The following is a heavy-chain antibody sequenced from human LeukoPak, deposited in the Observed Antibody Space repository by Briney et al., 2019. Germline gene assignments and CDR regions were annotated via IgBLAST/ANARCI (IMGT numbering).Heavy chain of an antibody. J-gene: IGHJ5*02. CDR3: ARLRYYYDSGGYRHNWFDP. Sequence: GRSLRLSCVASGFTFSSYGMHWVRQAPGKGLEWVAVIWFDGSDKYYADSVKGRFTISRDNSKNSLYLQMNSLRAEDTAVYYCARLRYYYDSGGYRHNWFDPWGQGTLVTVSS. V-gene: IGHV3-33*01. CDR2: IWFDGSDK. CDR1: GFTFSSYG. D-gene: IGHD3-22*01.